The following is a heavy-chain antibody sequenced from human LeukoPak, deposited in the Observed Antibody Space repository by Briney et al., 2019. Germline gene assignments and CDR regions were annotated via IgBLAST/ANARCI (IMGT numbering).Heavy chain of an antibody. CDR3: ARCVQGGYSTPFDY. CDR1: GFTFSSYS. D-gene: IGHD3-3*01. Sequence: GGSLRLSCAASGFTFSSYSMNWVRQAPGKGLEWVSSISSSSSYIYYADSVKGRFTISRDNAKNSLYLQMNSLRAEDTAVYYCARCVQGGYSTPFDYWGQGTLVTVSS. V-gene: IGHV3-21*01. CDR2: ISSSSSYI. J-gene: IGHJ4*02.